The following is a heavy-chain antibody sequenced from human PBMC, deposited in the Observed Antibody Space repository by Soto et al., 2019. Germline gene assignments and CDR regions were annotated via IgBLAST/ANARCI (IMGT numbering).Heavy chain of an antibody. J-gene: IGHJ1*01. CDR3: AKDLFGYYFYFQH. CDR2: ISYDGSNK. CDR1: GFTFSSYA. D-gene: IGHD3-3*01. Sequence: QVQLVESGGGVVQPGRSLRLSCAASGFTFSSYAMHWVRQAPGKGLEWVAVISYDGSNKYYADSVKGRFTISRDNSKNTPYLKMNSMRAEETAVYYCAKDLFGYYFYFQHWGQGTLVTVSS. V-gene: IGHV3-30-3*01.